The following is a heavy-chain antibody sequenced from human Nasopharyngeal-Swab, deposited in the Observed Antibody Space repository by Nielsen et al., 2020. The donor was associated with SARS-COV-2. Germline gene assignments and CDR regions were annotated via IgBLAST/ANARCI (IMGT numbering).Heavy chain of an antibody. J-gene: IGHJ6*02. CDR3: ARDRAGTTRNYMGYFYGMDV. V-gene: IGHV4-59*01. Sequence: SETLSLTCTVSGGSISSYYWSWVRQPPGKGLEWIGYIYYSGSTKYNPSLKSRATMSVDTSQNKFSLMVSSVTAADTAVYFCARDRAGTTRNYMGYFYGMDVWGQGTTVTVSS. CDR1: GGSISSYY. CDR2: IYYSGST. D-gene: IGHD1-1*01.